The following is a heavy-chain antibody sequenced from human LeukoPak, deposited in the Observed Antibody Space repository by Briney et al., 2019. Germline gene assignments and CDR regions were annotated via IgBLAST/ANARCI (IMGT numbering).Heavy chain of an antibody. Sequence: SETLSLTCAVSGGSISSSNWWSWIRQPPGKGLEWIGYIYYSGSTNYNPSLKSRVTISVDTSKNQFSLKLSSVTAADTAVYYCARDLLIPYGMDVWGQGTTVTVSS. D-gene: IGHD2-15*01. CDR3: ARDLLIPYGMDV. J-gene: IGHJ6*02. CDR1: GGSISSSNW. V-gene: IGHV4-61*01. CDR2: IYYSGST.